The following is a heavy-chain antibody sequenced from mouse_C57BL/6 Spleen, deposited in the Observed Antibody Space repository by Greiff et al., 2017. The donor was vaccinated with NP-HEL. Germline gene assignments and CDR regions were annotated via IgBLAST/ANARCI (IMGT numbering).Heavy chain of an antibody. V-gene: IGHV2-9-1*01. Sequence: VHLVESGPGLVAPSQSLSITCTVSGFSLTSYAISWVRQPPGKGLEWLGVIWTGGGTNYNSALKSRLSISKDNSKSQVFLKMNSLQTDDTARYYCARKRDDGYPHWYFDVWGTGTTVTVSS. CDR1: GFSLTSYA. CDR3: ARKRDDGYPHWYFDV. J-gene: IGHJ1*03. CDR2: IWTGGGT. D-gene: IGHD2-3*01.